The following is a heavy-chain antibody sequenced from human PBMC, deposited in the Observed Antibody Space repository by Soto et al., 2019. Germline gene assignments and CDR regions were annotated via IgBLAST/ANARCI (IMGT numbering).Heavy chain of an antibody. V-gene: IGHV4-34*01. J-gene: IGHJ5*02. D-gene: IGHD2-21*02. CDR1: VGSFSCYY. CDR2: INHSGST. CDR3: ARGLPVVVTAIPKNWFDP. Sequence: PSETLSLTCAVYVGSFSCYYWSWIRQPPGKGLEWIGEINHSGSTNYNPSLKSRVTISVDTSKNQFSLKLSSVTAADTAVYYCARGLPVVVTAIPKNWFDPWGQGTLVTVSS.